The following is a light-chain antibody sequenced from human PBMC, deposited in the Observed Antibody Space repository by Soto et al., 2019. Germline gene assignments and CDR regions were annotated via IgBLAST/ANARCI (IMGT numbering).Light chain of an antibody. CDR2: EVT. CDR3: CSFGGTPLEGNKIVV. V-gene: IGLV2-8*01. Sequence: QSALTQPPSASGSPGQSVTISCTGTSNDVDSYNFVSWYQQHPGTAPKLMIYEVTKRPSGVPDRFSGSMSGNTASLTVSGLQAEDEAEYYCCSFGGTPLEGNKIVVFGGGTKLTVL. CDR1: SNDVDSYNF. J-gene: IGLJ2*01.